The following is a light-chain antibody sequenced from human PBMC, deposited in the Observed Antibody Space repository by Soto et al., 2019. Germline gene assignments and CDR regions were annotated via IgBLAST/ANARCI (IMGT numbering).Light chain of an antibody. V-gene: IGKV1-5*03. J-gene: IGKJ1*01. CDR2: RAS. CDR3: QRDNSEGP. Sequence: DIQMTQSPSTLSASIGDRVTITCRASQSISTWLAWYQQKPGKVPKLLIYRASTLETGVPSRFSGSGSGTEFTLTSNSLQPDDFATYYGQRDNSEGPCGQGTKVEIK. CDR1: QSISTW.